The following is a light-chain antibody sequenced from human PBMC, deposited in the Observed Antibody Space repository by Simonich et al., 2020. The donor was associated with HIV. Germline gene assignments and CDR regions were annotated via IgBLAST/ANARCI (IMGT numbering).Light chain of an antibody. V-gene: IGKV1-39*01. CDR2: AAS. CDR3: QQIYSTPLT. Sequence: DIQMTQSPSSLSASVGDRVTITCRASQSISSYLNWYHQKPGKATKLLIYAASSLQSGVPSRFSGSGSGTDFALTISSLQPEDFATYFCQQIYSTPLTFGGGTKLEIK. J-gene: IGKJ4*01. CDR1: QSISSY.